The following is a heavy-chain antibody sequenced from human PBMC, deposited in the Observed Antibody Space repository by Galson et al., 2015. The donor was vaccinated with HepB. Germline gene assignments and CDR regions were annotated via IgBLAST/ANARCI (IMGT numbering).Heavy chain of an antibody. J-gene: IGHJ5*02. CDR3: ATSQLPTYYYCSGSDNWFDP. Sequence: SVKVSCKVSGYTLTELSMHWVRQAPGKGLEWMGGFDPEDGETIYAQKFQGRVTMAEDTSTDTAYMELSSLRSEDTAVYYCATSQLPTYYYCSGSDNWFDPWGQGTLVTVSS. CDR1: GYTLTELS. V-gene: IGHV1-24*01. CDR2: FDPEDGET. D-gene: IGHD3-10*01.